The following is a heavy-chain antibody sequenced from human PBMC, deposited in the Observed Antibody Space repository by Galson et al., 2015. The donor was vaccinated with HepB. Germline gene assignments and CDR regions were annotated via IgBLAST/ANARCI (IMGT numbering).Heavy chain of an antibody. D-gene: IGHD4-11*01. V-gene: IGHV1-18*01. Sequence: SVKVSCKASGHTFTSYGISGISWVRQAPGQGLEWMGWISVDNGKTNYAQKLQGRVTMTTDTSTSTAYMELRSLRSDDTAVYYCARSTVTTNSDWFDPWGQGTLVTVSS. CDR3: ARSTVTTNSDWFDP. CDR2: ISVDNGKT. J-gene: IGHJ5*02. CDR1: GHTFTSYG.